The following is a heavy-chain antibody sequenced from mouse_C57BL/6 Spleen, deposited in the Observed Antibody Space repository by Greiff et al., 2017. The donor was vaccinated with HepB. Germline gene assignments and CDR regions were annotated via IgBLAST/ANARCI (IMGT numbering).Heavy chain of an antibody. J-gene: IGHJ1*03. D-gene: IGHD1-1*01. CDR3: ARCQSAYYYGSRYWYFDV. CDR1: GYAFTNYL. CDR2: INPGSGGT. V-gene: IGHV1-54*01. Sequence: QVQLQQSGAELVRPGTSVKVSCKASGYAFTNYLIEWVKQRPGQGLEWIGVINPGSGGTNYNEKFKGKATLTADKSSSTAYMQLSSLTSEDSAVYFCARCQSAYYYGSRYWYFDVWGTGTTVTVSS.